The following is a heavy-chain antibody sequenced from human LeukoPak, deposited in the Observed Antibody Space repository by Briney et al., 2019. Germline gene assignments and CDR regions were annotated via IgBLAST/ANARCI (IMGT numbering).Heavy chain of an antibody. CDR3: ARQRGYCSGGNCYRTPHFAY. Sequence: SETLSLTCTVSGDSISSSSSYYWGWIRQPPGKGLEWIGSIYYSGTTYYNPSLKSRVTVSVDTSKNYFSLKLSSVTAADTAVYYCARQRGYCSGGNCYRTPHFAYWGQGTLVTVSS. CDR2: IYYSGTT. D-gene: IGHD2-15*01. V-gene: IGHV4-39*01. J-gene: IGHJ4*02. CDR1: GDSISSSSSYY.